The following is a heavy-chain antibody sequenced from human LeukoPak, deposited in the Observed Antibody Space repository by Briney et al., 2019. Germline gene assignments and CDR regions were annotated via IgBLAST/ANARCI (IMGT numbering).Heavy chain of an antibody. CDR3: ARDRSRNYSCDY. CDR2: ISFDGSNK. Sequence: GRSLRLSCAASGFIFSSYAVHWVRQAPGKGLEWVAFISFDGSNKYYADSVKGRFTISRDNSKNTLYLQMSSLRTEDTAVYYCARDRSRNYSCDYWGQGTLVSVSS. D-gene: IGHD2-2*01. V-gene: IGHV3-30-3*01. J-gene: IGHJ4*02. CDR1: GFIFSSYA.